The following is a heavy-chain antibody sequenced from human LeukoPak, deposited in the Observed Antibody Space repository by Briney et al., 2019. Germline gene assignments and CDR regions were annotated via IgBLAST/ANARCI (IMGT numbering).Heavy chain of an antibody. Sequence: GGSLRLSCAASGFTFSSYAMSWVRQAPGKGLEWVSAISGSGGSTYYADSVKGRFTISRDNSKNTLYLQMNSLRAEDTAVYYCARDTVVVTARLWYFDLWGRGTLVTVSS. D-gene: IGHD2-21*02. CDR1: GFTFSSYA. V-gene: IGHV3-23*01. J-gene: IGHJ2*01. CDR3: ARDTVVVTARLWYFDL. CDR2: ISGSGGST.